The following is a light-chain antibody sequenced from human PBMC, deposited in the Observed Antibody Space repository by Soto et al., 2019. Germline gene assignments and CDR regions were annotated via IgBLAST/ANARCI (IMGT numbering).Light chain of an antibody. Sequence: VVMTQSPASLSVSPGERATLSCRASESVSTNLAWYQQQPGQPPRLLIYAASTRATGVPARFSGSGSGTEFTLTISSLQSEDFAVYYCQQYDIATGFGGGTQVEIK. CDR2: AAS. V-gene: IGKV3-15*01. CDR1: ESVSTN. J-gene: IGKJ4*01. CDR3: QQYDIATG.